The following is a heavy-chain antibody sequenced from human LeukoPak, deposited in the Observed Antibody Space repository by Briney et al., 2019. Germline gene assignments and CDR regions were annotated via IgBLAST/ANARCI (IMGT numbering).Heavy chain of an antibody. CDR1: GGSLSRYY. J-gene: IGHJ5*02. CDR2: IYYGGST. D-gene: IGHD2-2*02. CDR3: ARHYCSSTSCYRGWFDP. Sequence: SGTLSLTCAVSGGSLSRYYWSWIRQPPGKGLEWIGYIYYGGSTNYNPSLKSRVTISVDTSKNQFSLKLSSVTAADTAVYYCARHYCSSTSCYRGWFDPWGQGTLVTVSS. V-gene: IGHV4-59*08.